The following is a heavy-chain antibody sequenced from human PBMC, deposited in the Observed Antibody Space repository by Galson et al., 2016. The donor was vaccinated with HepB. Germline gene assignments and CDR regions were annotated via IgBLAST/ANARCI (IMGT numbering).Heavy chain of an antibody. J-gene: IGHJ4*02. D-gene: IGHD1-26*01. V-gene: IGHV4-31*03. CDR3: ARSDSGTYEDC. CDR1: GGSIKSGASY. CDR2: IHYSGST. Sequence: TLSLTCTVSGGSIKSGASYWSWIRQHPGKGLEWTGYIHYSGSTFYNPSLQSRLTISLDTSKSQFSLDLTSVTAADTAVYYCARSDSGTYEDCWGQGTLVTVSS.